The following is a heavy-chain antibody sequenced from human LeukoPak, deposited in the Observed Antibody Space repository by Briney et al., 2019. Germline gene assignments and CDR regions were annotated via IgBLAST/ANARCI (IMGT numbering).Heavy chain of an antibody. D-gene: IGHD1-14*01. Sequence: SETLSFTCTVSGGSITNYYWTWIRQPPGKELEWIGFIYYSGSTNYSPSLKSRVTISVDTSKNQFSLKLSSVTAADTAIYYCARGESGNHAGFFDIWGQGTMVTVSS. CDR2: IYYSGST. CDR1: GGSITNYY. CDR3: ARGESGNHAGFFDI. J-gene: IGHJ3*02. V-gene: IGHV4-59*01.